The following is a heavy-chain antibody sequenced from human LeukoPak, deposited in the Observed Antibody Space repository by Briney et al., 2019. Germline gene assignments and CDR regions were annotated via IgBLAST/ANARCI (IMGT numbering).Heavy chain of an antibody. CDR2: ISYDGSNK. CDR1: GFTFSSYA. V-gene: IGHV3-30*04. D-gene: IGHD4-17*01. J-gene: IGHJ4*02. Sequence: GGSLRLSCAASGFTFSSYAIHWFRQAPGKGLEWVAVISYDGSNKYYADSVKGRFTISRDNSKNTLYLQMNSLRAEDTAVYYCARGLTTVTNFDYWGQGTLVTVSS. CDR3: ARGLTTVTNFDY.